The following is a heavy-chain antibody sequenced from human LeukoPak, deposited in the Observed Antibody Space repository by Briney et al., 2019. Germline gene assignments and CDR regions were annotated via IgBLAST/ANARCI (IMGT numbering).Heavy chain of an antibody. V-gene: IGHV1-2*02. Sequence: GASVKLSCKASGDTFTGYYIHWVRQAPGQGLEWMGWINPNSGVTNYAQTFQGRVTMTRDTSISTAYMELSRLTSDDTAIYYWASDSTHQWLSRWVFNHWGQGTLVTVSS. CDR2: INPNSGVT. CDR1: GDTFTGYY. CDR3: ASDSTHQWLSRWVFNH. D-gene: IGHD3-22*01. J-gene: IGHJ4*02.